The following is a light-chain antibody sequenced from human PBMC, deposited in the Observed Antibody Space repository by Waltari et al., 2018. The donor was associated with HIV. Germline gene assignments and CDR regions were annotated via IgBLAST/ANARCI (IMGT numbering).Light chain of an antibody. CDR2: GAS. CDR3: QQMNSYPLT. J-gene: IGKJ4*01. Sequence: DILLTKSPSFVSESPGDRVTLACRANQTISTYLAWYQQRPGKAPELLIYGASSLHIGVPSRFSATGSGTDFRLTITNLQPEDFGIYFCQQMNSYPLTFGGGTKLELK. V-gene: IGKV1-9*01. CDR1: QTISTY.